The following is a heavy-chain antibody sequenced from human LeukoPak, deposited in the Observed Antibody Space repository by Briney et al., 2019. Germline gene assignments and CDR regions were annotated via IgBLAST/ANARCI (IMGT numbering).Heavy chain of an antibody. CDR3: ARRSPNWTHDY. CDR2: IYPGDSDT. Sequence: GESLKISCKGSGYSFTTYWIGWVRQMPGKGLEWMGIIYPGDSDTRYSPSFQGQVTMSADKSISTAYLQWSSLKASDTAMYYCARRSPNWTHDYWGQGTLVTVSS. CDR1: GYSFTTYW. V-gene: IGHV5-51*01. D-gene: IGHD1-1*01. J-gene: IGHJ4*02.